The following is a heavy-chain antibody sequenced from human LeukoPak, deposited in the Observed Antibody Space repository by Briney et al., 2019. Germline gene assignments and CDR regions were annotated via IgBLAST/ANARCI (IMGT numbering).Heavy chain of an antibody. CDR3: ARAGYSSGWYVY. CDR2: ISGSGGST. V-gene: IGHV3-23*01. J-gene: IGHJ4*02. CDR1: GFTFSSYA. Sequence: GGSLRLSCAASGFTFSSYAMSWVRQAPGKGLEWVSAISGSGGSTYYADSVKGRFTISRDNAKNSLYLQMNSLRAEDTAVYYCARAGYSSGWYVYWGQGTLVTVSS. D-gene: IGHD6-19*01.